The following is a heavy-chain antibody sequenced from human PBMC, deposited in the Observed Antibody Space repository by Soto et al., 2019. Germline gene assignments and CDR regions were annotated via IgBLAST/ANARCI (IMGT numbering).Heavy chain of an antibody. Sequence: QVQLQESGPGLVRPSQTLSLACTVSGGSVDSGGSYWSWIRQHPGKGLEWIGYMSYSGGTYYNPSLKSRVTISIDTSKNQFSLKLSSVTAADTAVYYCARAYYDFWSATNYYYGMDVWGQGTTVTVSS. J-gene: IGHJ6*02. CDR3: ARAYYDFWSATNYYYGMDV. V-gene: IGHV4-31*03. CDR1: GGSVDSGGSY. D-gene: IGHD3-3*01. CDR2: MSYSGGT.